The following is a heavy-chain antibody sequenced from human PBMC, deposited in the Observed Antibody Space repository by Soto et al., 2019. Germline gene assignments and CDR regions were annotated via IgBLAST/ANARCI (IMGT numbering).Heavy chain of an antibody. V-gene: IGHV3-23*01. CDR3: AKDRHDFWSGYMDY. D-gene: IGHD3-3*01. CDR1: GFTFSSYA. J-gene: IGHJ4*02. Sequence: EVQLLESGGGLVQPGGSLRLSCAASGFTFSSYAMSWVRQAPGKGLEWVSAISGSGGSTYYADSVKGRFTISRDNSKNTLYLQMNSLRSEDTALYYCAKDRHDFWSGYMDYWGQGTLVTVSS. CDR2: ISGSGGST.